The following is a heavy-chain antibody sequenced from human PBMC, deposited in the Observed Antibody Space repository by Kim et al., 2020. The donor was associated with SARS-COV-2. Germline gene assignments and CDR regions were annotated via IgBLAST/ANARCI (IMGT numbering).Heavy chain of an antibody. D-gene: IGHD6-6*01. Sequence: SETLSLTCTVSGGSISSSSYYWGWIRQPPGKGLEWIGSIYYSGSTYYNPSLKSRVTISVDTSKNQFSLRLGSVTAADTAVYYCARHLVSGAGIAAPHNWFDPWGQGTLVTVSS. V-gene: IGHV4-39*01. CDR1: GGSISSSSYY. CDR2: IYYSGST. J-gene: IGHJ5*02. CDR3: ARHLVSGAGIAAPHNWFDP.